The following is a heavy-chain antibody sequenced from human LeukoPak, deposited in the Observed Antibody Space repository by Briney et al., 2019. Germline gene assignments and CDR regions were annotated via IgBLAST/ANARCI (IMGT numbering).Heavy chain of an antibody. CDR1: GYTFTAHY. V-gene: IGHV1-2*02. Sequence: GASVKVSCKASGYTFTAHYIHWVRQAPGQGLEWMGWIDPNSGGTNYAQKFQGSVTMTGDTSINTAFIELSGLTSDDTATYYCARSRGTTMVRGIITNYFDIWGRGSLVTVSS. J-gene: IGHJ2*01. CDR2: IDPNSGGT. D-gene: IGHD3-10*01. CDR3: ARSRGTTMVRGIITNYFDI.